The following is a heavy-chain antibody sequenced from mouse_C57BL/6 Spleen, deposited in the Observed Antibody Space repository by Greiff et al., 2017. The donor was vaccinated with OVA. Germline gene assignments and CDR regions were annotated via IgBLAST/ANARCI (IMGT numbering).Heavy chain of an antibody. Sequence: EVQLQQSGPGMVKPSQSLSLTCTVTGYSITSGYDWHWIRHFPGNKLEWMGYISYSGSTNYNPSLKSRISITHDTSKNHFFLKLNSVTTEDTATYYCARGDYGNYDYFDYWGQGTTLTVSS. CDR2: ISYSGST. V-gene: IGHV3-1*01. J-gene: IGHJ2*01. CDR1: GYSITSGYD. CDR3: ARGDYGNYDYFDY. D-gene: IGHD2-1*01.